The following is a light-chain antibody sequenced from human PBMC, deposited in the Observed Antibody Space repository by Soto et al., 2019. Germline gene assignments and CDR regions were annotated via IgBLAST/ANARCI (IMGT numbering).Light chain of an antibody. CDR1: TSDFINYNY. V-gene: IGLV2-14*01. Sequence: QSALTQPASLSGSPGQSITISCTGATSDFINYNYVSWYQHHPGKAPQLMIYEVSNRPSGVSSRCTGSKSGNTASLTISGLQPEGEAYYYCSSYTVSTDVVFGGGTKVTVL. CDR3: SSYTVSTDVV. J-gene: IGLJ2*01. CDR2: EVS.